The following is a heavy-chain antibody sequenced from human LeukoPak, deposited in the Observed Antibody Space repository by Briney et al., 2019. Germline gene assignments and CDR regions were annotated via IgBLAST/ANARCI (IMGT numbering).Heavy chain of an antibody. J-gene: IGHJ5*02. CDR1: GFTFSSYA. D-gene: IGHD4-17*01. CDR3: ASTLYGDYDGYNWFDP. Sequence: GGSLRLSCAASGFTFSSYAMSWVRQAPGKGLEWVSAISGSGGSTYYADSVKGRFTISRDNSKNTLYLQMNSLRAEDTAVYYCASTLYGDYDGYNWFDPWGQGTLVTLSS. V-gene: IGHV3-23*01. CDR2: ISGSGGST.